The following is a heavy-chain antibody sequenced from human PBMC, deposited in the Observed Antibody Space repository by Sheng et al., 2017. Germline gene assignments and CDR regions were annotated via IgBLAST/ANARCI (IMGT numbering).Heavy chain of an antibody. D-gene: IGHD3-9*01. CDR3: ARDPPGYDILTGYQRNYYYGMDV. J-gene: IGHJ6*02. CDR1: GFTFSSYG. Sequence: ESGGGVVQPGRSLRLSCAASGFTFSSYGMHWVRQAPGKGLEWVAVIWYDGSNKYYADSVKGRFTISRDNSKNTLYLQMNSLRAEDTAVYYCARDPPGYDILTGYQRNYYYGMDVWDQGP. CDR2: IWYDGSNK. V-gene: IGHV3-33*01.